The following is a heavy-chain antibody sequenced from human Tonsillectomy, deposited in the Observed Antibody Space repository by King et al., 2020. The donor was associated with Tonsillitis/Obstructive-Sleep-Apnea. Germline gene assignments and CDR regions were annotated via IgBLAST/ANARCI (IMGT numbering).Heavy chain of an antibody. J-gene: IGHJ3*02. Sequence: QVQLVESGGGVVQPGRSLRLPCAASGFTFSSYGMHWVRQAPGKGLEWVAVISFDGSNKYYADSVKGRFTISRDNSKNTLFLQMNSLRAEDTAVYYCAKLGGRDGYNWDAFDIWGQGTMVTVSS. V-gene: IGHV3-30*18. CDR3: AKLGGRDGYNWDAFDI. CDR1: GFTFSSYG. CDR2: ISFDGSNK. D-gene: IGHD5-24*01.